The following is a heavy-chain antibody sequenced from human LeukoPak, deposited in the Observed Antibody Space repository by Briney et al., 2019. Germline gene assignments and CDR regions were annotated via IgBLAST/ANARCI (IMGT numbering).Heavy chain of an antibody. Sequence: SETLSLTCTVSGGSISSYYWSWIRQPPGKGLEWIGYIYYSGSTNYNPSLKSRVTISVDTSKNQFSLKLSSVTAADTAVYYCASTGDRYYYYYMDVWGKGTTVTVSS. CDR2: IYYSGST. CDR1: GGSISSYY. V-gene: IGHV4-59*01. CDR3: ASTGDRYYYYYMDV. J-gene: IGHJ6*03. D-gene: IGHD3-10*01.